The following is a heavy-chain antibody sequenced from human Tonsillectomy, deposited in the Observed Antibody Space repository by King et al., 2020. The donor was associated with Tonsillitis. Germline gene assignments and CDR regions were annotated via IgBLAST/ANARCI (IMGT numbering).Heavy chain of an antibody. CDR2: ISSSSSYI. CDR3: AKISGYDRAYYFDY. J-gene: IGHJ4*02. CDR1: GFTFSSYT. V-gene: IGHV3-21*01. Sequence: VQLVESGGGLVKPGGSLRLSCAASGFTFSSYTLNWVRQAPGKGLEWVSSISSSSSYIYYADSLKGRFTISRDNAKKSLYLQMNSLRAEDTAVYYCAKISGYDRAYYFDYRGQGTLVTVSS. D-gene: IGHD5-12*01.